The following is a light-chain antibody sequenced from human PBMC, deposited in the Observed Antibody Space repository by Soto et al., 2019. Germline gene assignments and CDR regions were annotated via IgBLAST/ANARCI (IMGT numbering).Light chain of an antibody. CDR1: SSDIGGYNY. CDR3: NSYTSTGTLV. V-gene: IGLV2-14*01. J-gene: IGLJ3*02. Sequence: QSVLTQPASVSGSPGQSITISCTGTSSDIGGYNYVSWYQQYPGKAPKVIIYEVRNRPSGVSDRFSGSKSGNTASLTISGLHAEDEADYYFNSYTSTGTLVFGVGTKVTVL. CDR2: EVR.